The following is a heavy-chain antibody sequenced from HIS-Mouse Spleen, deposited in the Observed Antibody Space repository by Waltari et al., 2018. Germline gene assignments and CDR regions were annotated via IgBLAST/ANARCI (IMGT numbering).Heavy chain of an antibody. J-gene: IGHJ3*02. CDR2: ISYDGSNK. CDR3: ASLLTFYGAHAFDI. CDR1: GFTFSSYA. D-gene: IGHD4-17*01. Sequence: QVQLVESGGGVVQPGRSLRLSCAASGFTFSSYAMHWVRQAPGKGLEWVAVISYDGSNKYYADSVKGRFTISRDNSKNTLYLQMNSLRAEDTAVYYCASLLTFYGAHAFDIWGQGTMVTVSS. V-gene: IGHV3-30*04.